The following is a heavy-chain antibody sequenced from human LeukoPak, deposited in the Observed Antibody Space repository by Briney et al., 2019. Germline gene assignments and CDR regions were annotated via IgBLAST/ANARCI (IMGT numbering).Heavy chain of an antibody. V-gene: IGHV1-8*01. CDR1: GYTFTSYD. J-gene: IGHJ4*02. CDR3: ARGEPIAAAGIAPTTY. D-gene: IGHD6-13*01. Sequence: ASVKVSCKASGYTFTSYDINWVRQATGQGLEWMGWMNPNSGNTGYAQKFQGRVTMTRNTSISTAYMELSSLRSEDTAVYYCARGEPIAAAGIAPTTYWGQGTLVTVSS. CDR2: MNPNSGNT.